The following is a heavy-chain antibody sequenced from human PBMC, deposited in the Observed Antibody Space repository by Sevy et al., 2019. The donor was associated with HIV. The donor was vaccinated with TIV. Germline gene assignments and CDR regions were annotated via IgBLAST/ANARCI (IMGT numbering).Heavy chain of an antibody. V-gene: IGHV1-24*01. J-gene: IGHJ4*02. CDR2: FEPEDDET. D-gene: IGHD3-22*01. Sequence: ASVKVSCKVSGYTLSQSSMHWVRQAPGKGLEWMGSFEPEDDETIYAQKFQGRVTMTEDRSTDTAYMELSSLRSEDTAVYYCATTKDYYDSSGSPFDYWGQGTLVTVSS. CDR3: ATTKDYYDSSGSPFDY. CDR1: GYTLSQSS.